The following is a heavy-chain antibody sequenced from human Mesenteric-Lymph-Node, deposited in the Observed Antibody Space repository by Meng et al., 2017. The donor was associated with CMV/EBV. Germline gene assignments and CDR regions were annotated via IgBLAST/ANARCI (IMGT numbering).Heavy chain of an antibody. V-gene: IGHV3-30*14. J-gene: IGHJ6*02. CDR3: ARVIPPNYYYYYIMDV. CDR1: GFSFTTHN. D-gene: IGHD2-21*01. CDR2: ISPDGTNK. Sequence: GGSLRLSCAASGFSFTTHNMHWVRQAPGKGLEWVTFISPDGTNKYYRDSVKGRFTISRENAKNSLYLQMNSLRAGDTAVYYCARVIPPNYYYYYIMDVWGQGTTVTVSS.